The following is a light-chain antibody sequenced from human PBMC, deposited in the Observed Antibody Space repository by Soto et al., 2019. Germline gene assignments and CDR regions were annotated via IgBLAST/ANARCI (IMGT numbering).Light chain of an antibody. CDR2: EVS. Sequence: QSVLTQPGSVSGSPGQSITISCTGTSSDVGGYNYVSWYQQHPGKAPKLMIYEVSNRPSGVSNRFSGSKSGNTASLTISGLQAEDEADYYCTSYTSSIYYVFGNGTKVTVL. CDR3: TSYTSSIYYV. V-gene: IGLV2-14*01. CDR1: SSDVGGYNY. J-gene: IGLJ1*01.